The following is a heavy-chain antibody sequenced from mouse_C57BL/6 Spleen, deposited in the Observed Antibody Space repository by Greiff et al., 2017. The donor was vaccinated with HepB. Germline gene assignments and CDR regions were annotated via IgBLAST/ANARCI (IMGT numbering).Heavy chain of an antibody. CDR2: INPSSGYT. J-gene: IGHJ2*01. Sequence: VQLQQSGAELARPGASVKMSCKASGYTFTSYTMHWVKQRPGQGLEWIGYINPSSGYTKYNQKFKDKATLTADKSSSTAYMQLSSLTSEDSAVYYCADWDVFDYWGQGTTLTVSS. D-gene: IGHD4-1*01. CDR1: GYTFTSYT. CDR3: ADWDVFDY. V-gene: IGHV1-4*01.